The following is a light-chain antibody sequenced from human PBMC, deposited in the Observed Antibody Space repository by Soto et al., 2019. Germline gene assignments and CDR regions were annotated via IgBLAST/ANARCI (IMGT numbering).Light chain of an antibody. J-gene: IGKJ5*01. CDR1: QSLLHSNGYNY. CDR3: MQALQTPT. V-gene: IGKV2-28*01. Sequence: DIVLTQSPLSLPVTPGEPASISCRSSQSLLHSNGYNYLDWYLQKPGQSPQVLIYLGSNRASGVPDRFCGSGSGTDFTLKISRVEAEDVGVYYCMQALQTPTFGQGTRLEIK. CDR2: LGS.